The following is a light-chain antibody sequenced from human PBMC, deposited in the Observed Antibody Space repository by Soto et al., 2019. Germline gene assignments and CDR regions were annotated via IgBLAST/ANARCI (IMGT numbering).Light chain of an antibody. J-gene: IGLJ3*02. CDR3: TAWDGSLDGRV. CDR1: GSNIGTNT. V-gene: IGLV1-44*01. CDR2: RTD. Sequence: QPVLTQPPSASGTPGQRVTISCSGSGSNIGTNTVNWYQQLPGTAPKLLIYRTDPRPAGIPDRFSGSKSGTSASLDISGLQSDDEADYYCTAWDGSLDGRVFGGGTKLTVL.